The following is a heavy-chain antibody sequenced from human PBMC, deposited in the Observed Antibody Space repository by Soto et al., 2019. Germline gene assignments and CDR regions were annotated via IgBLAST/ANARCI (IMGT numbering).Heavy chain of an antibody. CDR2: IYSGGST. J-gene: IGHJ6*03. Sequence: EVQLVESGGGLVQPGGSLRLSCAASGFTVSSNYMSWVRQAPGKGLEWVSVIYSGGSTYYADSVKGRFTISRDNSKNTLYLQMNSLRAEDTAVYYCARDLRNWSYRENYYYYYMDVWGKGTTVTVSS. V-gene: IGHV3-66*01. CDR3: ARDLRNWSYRENYYYYYMDV. D-gene: IGHD1-7*01. CDR1: GFTVSSNY.